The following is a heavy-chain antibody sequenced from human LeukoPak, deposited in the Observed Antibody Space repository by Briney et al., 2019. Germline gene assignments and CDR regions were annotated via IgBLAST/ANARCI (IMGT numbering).Heavy chain of an antibody. CDR2: IYYSGST. Sequence: SETLSLTCTVSGYSISSSYYWGWIRQPPGKGLEWIGSIYYSGSTYYNPSLKSRVTISVDTSKNQFSLKLSSVTAADTAVYYCARDVNYYDSSGSKSPIWGQGTMVTVSS. J-gene: IGHJ3*02. D-gene: IGHD3-22*01. CDR1: GYSISSSYY. V-gene: IGHV4-38-2*02. CDR3: ARDVNYYDSSGSKSPI.